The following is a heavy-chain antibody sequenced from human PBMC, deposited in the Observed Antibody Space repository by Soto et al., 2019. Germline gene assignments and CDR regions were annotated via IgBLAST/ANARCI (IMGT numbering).Heavy chain of an antibody. CDR1: GFTFSSHW. CDR3: ARDNVAAAGTYYYYGMDV. D-gene: IGHD6-13*01. CDR2: IKQDGSEK. J-gene: IGHJ6*02. Sequence: GGSLRLSCAASGFTFSSHWMSWVRQAPGKGLEWVANIKQDGSEKYYVDSVKGRFTISRDNAKNSLYLQMNSLRAEDTAVYYCARDNVAAAGTYYYYGMDVWGQGTTVTVSS. V-gene: IGHV3-7*01.